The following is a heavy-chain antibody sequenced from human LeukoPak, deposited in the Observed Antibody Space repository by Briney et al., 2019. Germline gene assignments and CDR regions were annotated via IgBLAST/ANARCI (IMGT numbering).Heavy chain of an antibody. Sequence: PGGSLRLSCAASGFTFSTYSMNWVRQAPGKGLEWVSYISSRSATIYYADSVKGRFTISRDNAKNSLYVQMNSLRAEDTAVYYCARDPLSSSFFDYWGQGTLVTVSS. CDR2: ISSRSATI. D-gene: IGHD6-13*01. CDR1: GFTFSTYS. J-gene: IGHJ4*02. V-gene: IGHV3-48*01. CDR3: ARDPLSSSFFDY.